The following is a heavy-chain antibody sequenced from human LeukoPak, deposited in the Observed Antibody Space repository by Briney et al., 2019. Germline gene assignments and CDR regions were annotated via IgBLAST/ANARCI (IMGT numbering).Heavy chain of an antibody. D-gene: IGHD1-26*01. Sequence: GGSLRLSCAASGFTFSRYSMNWVRQAPGKGLEWVSYISSSSSTIYYVDSVKGRFTISRDNAKNSLYLQMNSLRAEDTGVYYCARDAYSGSQDYWGQGTLVTVSS. J-gene: IGHJ4*02. CDR2: ISSSSSTI. V-gene: IGHV3-48*01. CDR1: GFTFSRYS. CDR3: ARDAYSGSQDY.